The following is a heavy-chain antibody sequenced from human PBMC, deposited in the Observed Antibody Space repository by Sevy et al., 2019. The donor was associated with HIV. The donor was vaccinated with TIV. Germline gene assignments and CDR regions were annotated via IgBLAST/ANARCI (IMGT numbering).Heavy chain of an antibody. CDR2: ISGDTYYT. J-gene: IGHJ3*02. V-gene: IGHV3-21*01. Sequence: GGSLRLSCNASGITFSTSVMNWVRQSPDRGLEWVSSISGDTYYTHYADSMKGRFIVSRDNAKNSLFLEMNSLTVEDTAVYYCTRVSLLGDCSTTSCYYAFDIWCPGTVVTVSS. D-gene: IGHD2-2*01. CDR3: TRVSLLGDCSTTSCYYAFDI. CDR1: GITFSTSV.